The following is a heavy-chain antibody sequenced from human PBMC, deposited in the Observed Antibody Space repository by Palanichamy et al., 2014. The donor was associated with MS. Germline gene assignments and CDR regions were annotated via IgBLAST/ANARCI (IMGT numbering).Heavy chain of an antibody. D-gene: IGHD3-3*01. Sequence: QVQLVQSGAEVKKPGASVKVSCKVSGYSLTDLSMHWVRQAPGKGLEWMGGFDPDDAETIYAQKFQGRVTMTEDTSGNTAYMELSSLTSEDTALYYCAAARSGYGALGFWGQGSLVTVSS. CDR1: GYSLTDLS. CDR3: AAARSGYGALGF. J-gene: IGHJ4*02. CDR2: FDPDDAET. V-gene: IGHV1-24*01.